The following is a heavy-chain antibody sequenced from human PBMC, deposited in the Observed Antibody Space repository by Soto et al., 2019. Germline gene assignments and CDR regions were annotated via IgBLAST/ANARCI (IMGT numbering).Heavy chain of an antibody. V-gene: IGHV2-5*02. CDR3: AHLVVAGLTYYFDY. J-gene: IGHJ4*02. D-gene: IGHD2-15*01. CDR2: IYWDDDK. Sequence: QITLKESGPTLVKPTQTLTLTCTFSGFSLSTSAVGVGWIRQPPGKALEWLAFIYWDDDKRYSPSLKSSLTITKDTSKNQVVLAMTNMDPVDTATSYCAHLVVAGLTYYFDYWGQGTLVTVSS. CDR1: GFSLSTSAVG.